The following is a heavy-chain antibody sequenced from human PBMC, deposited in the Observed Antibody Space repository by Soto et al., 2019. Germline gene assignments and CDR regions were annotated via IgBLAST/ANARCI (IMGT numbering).Heavy chain of an antibody. CDR3: ARGRSYMVFGGMNWFDP. D-gene: IGHD3-10*01. Sequence: ETLSLTCAVYGGSFSGYYWSWIRQPPGKGLEWIGEINHSGSTNYNPSLKSRVTISVDTSKNQFSLKLSSVTAADTAVYYCARGRSYMVFGGMNWFDPWGQGTLVTVSS. V-gene: IGHV4-34*01. J-gene: IGHJ5*02. CDR2: INHSGST. CDR1: GGSFSGYY.